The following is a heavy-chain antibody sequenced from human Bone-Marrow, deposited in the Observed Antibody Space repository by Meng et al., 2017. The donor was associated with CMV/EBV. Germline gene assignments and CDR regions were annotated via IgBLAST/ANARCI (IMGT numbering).Heavy chain of an antibody. D-gene: IGHD6-13*01. CDR3: AGIAAAGTLWYYYYGMDV. V-gene: IGHV4-61*01. CDR1: GYSISSGYY. CDR2: IYYSGST. Sequence: SETLSLTCTVSGYSISSGYYWGWIRQPPGKGLEWIGYIYYSGSTNYNPSLKSRVTISVDTSKNQFSLKLSSVTAADTAVYYCAGIAAAGTLWYYYYGMDVWGQGTTVTVSS. J-gene: IGHJ6*02.